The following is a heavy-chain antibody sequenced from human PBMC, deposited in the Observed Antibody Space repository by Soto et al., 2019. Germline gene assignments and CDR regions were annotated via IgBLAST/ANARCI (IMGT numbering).Heavy chain of an antibody. J-gene: IGHJ4*02. Sequence: EVQLVESGGGLVQPGGSLRLSCAASGFTFSGSGMHWVRQAPGKGLVWVSRINGDGSGTCYADFVKGRFTISRDDAKNTLFLQMNGLRAEDTAVYYCARGIFGSGTANDYWGQGTLVTVSS. CDR2: INGDGSGT. CDR1: GFTFSGSG. D-gene: IGHD3-3*02. CDR3: ARGIFGSGTANDY. V-gene: IGHV3-74*01.